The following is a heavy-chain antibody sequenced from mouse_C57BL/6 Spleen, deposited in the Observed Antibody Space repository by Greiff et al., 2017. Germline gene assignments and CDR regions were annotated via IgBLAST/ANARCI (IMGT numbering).Heavy chain of an antibody. Sequence: VKLMESGAELVRPGTSVKVSCKASGYAFTNYLIEWVKQRPGQGLEWIGVINPGSGGTNYNEKFKGKATLTADKSSSTAYMQLSSLTSEDSAVYFCARWGTVVADYWGQGTTLTVSS. D-gene: IGHD1-1*01. CDR1: GYAFTNYL. CDR3: ARWGTVVADY. J-gene: IGHJ2*01. V-gene: IGHV1-54*01. CDR2: INPGSGGT.